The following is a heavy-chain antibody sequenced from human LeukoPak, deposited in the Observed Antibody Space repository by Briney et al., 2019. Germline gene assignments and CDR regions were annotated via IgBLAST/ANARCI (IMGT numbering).Heavy chain of an antibody. CDR3: ARGRSDNYFDY. CDR2: IKQDGSEK. J-gene: IGHJ4*02. D-gene: IGHD3-9*01. CDR1: GFTFSSYW. Sequence: TGGSLRLSCAASGFTFSSYWMSWVRQAPGKGLEWVANIKQDGSEKYYVDSVKGRFTISRDNAKNSLLLQTNSLRAEDTAVYYCARGRSDNYFDYWGQGTLVTVSS. V-gene: IGHV3-7*03.